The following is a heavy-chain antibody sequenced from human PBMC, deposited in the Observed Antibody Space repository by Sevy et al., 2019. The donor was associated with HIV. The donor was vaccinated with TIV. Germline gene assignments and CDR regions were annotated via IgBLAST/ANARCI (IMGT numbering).Heavy chain of an antibody. V-gene: IGHV3-7*04. CDR1: GFSFSSYW. CDR2: IKQDESEE. Sequence: GGSLRLSCAASGFSFSSYWMHWVRQAPGKGLEWVANIKQDESEEYYVASVKGRFTISRDNAKNSVYLQMNSLRLEDTAIYYCARGNSGSFDYWGQGTLVTVSS. D-gene: IGHD3-22*01. CDR3: ARGNSGSFDY. J-gene: IGHJ4*02.